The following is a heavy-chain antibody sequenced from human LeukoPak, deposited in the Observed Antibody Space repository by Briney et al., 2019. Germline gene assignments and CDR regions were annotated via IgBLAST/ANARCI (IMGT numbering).Heavy chain of an antibody. J-gene: IGHJ6*03. Sequence: GGSLRPTCAASGFNFNTYGMYWVRQAPGKGLEWVAFIRYDETNEYYADSVKGRFTISRDNSKNTLYLQMNSLRTEDTAVYYCAKDSRAALVGPYYMDVWGKGTTVTISS. CDR2: IRYDETNE. V-gene: IGHV3-30*02. CDR3: AKDSRAALVGPYYMDV. D-gene: IGHD6-25*01. CDR1: GFNFNTYG.